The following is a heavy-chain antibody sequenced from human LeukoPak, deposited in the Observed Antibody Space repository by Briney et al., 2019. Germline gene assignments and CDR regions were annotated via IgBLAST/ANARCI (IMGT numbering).Heavy chain of an antibody. V-gene: IGHV3-21*01. CDR2: ISMTSSYI. Sequence: GGSLRLSCAASGFTFHSHSMNWVRQAPGKGLEWVSSISMTSSYIYYADSVKGRFTISRDNTKNSLYLHMNSLRAEDTAVYYCARVAGYSGYEPGYFEDWGQGTLVTVSS. J-gene: IGHJ4*02. CDR3: ARVAGYSGYEPGYFED. CDR1: GFTFHSHS. D-gene: IGHD5-12*01.